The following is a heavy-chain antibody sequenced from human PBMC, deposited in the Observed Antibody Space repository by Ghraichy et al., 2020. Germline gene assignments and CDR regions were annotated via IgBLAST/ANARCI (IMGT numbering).Heavy chain of an antibody. J-gene: IGHJ4*02. CDR3: SDSDPTHSSGSPYFLDC. Sequence: GESLNISCRSSGFRFADYAMSWVRQAPGKGLEWVGFIRSRRYGGSTEFAASVKGRFAIYRDDSKSIAYLQMNSLKTEDTANYYCSDSDPTHSSGSPYFLDCWGLGTRVTVSS. CDR1: GFRFADYA. V-gene: IGHV3-49*04. D-gene: IGHD2-15*01. CDR2: IRSRRYGGST.